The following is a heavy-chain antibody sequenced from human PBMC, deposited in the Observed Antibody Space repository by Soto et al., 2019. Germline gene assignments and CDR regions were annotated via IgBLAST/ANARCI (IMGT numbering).Heavy chain of an antibody. D-gene: IGHD1-26*01. CDR2: MNPKSGDT. J-gene: IGHJ4*02. V-gene: IGHV1-8*01. CDR3: XXXXYSVVGATVY. CDR1: GYTFTDYG. Sequence: QVQLVQSGAEVKMPGASVKVSCKASGYTFTDYGINWVRQATGQGLEWMGWMNPKSGDTVYAQKFQGRVSMTRATXXXXXXXXXXXXXXXXXXXXXXXXXXYSVVGATVYWGQGTLVTVS.